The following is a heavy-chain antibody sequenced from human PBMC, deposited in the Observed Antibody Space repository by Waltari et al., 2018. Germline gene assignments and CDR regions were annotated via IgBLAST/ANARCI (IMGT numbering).Heavy chain of an antibody. CDR1: GFSLSTSGVG. CDR3: AHKFIAVAGPGFDY. J-gene: IGHJ4*02. V-gene: IGHV2-5*01. Sequence: QITLKESGPTLVKPTQTLTLTCTFSGFSLSTSGVGVGWIRQPPGKALEWLALIYWNDDKRYSPSLKSRLTITKDTSKNQVVLTMTNMDPVDTATYYCAHKFIAVAGPGFDYWGQGTLVTVSS. D-gene: IGHD6-19*01. CDR2: IYWNDDK.